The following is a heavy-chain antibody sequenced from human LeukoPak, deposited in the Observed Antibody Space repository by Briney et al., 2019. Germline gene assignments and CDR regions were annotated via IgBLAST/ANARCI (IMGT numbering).Heavy chain of an antibody. CDR1: GFTLGNYA. D-gene: IGHD2-8*02. Sequence: GGSLRLSCAASGFTLGNYAMHWVRQAPGKGLEWVAVISNDGNDKYHADSVKGRFTISRDNPRNTLYLQMNSLRPEDTAVYYCARDEYFGSTGGDAFDIWGQGTMVTVSS. J-gene: IGHJ3*02. CDR2: ISNDGNDK. CDR3: ARDEYFGSTGGDAFDI. V-gene: IGHV3-30-3*01.